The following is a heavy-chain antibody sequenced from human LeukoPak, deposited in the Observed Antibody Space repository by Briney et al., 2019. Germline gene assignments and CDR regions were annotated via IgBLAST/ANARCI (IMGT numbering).Heavy chain of an antibody. J-gene: IGHJ2*01. V-gene: IGHV3-9*01. CDR1: GFNFDDYA. CDR3: TRRAARSLFYL. D-gene: IGHD6-25*01. CDR2: INWKTGNG. Sequence: GRSLRLSCAVSGFNFDDYAMHWVRQAPGRGLEWVSGINWKTGNGIYADSVKGRFTISRDNAKNSLYLQMSSLRAEDTALYYCTRRAARSLFYLWGRGTLLTVSS.